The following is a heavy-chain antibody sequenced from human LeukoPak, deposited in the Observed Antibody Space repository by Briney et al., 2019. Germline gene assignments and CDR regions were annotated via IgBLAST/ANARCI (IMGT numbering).Heavy chain of an antibody. CDR1: GGSISSSHYY. D-gene: IGHD3-3*01. J-gene: IGHJ6*03. V-gene: IGHV4-39*01. Sequence: SETLSLTCTVSGGSISSSHYYWGWIRQPPGKGLEWIGTIYYSGTTYYNPSLESRVTISGDTSKNQFSLTLKSVTAADTAVYYCARQILDYYYYYIDVWGKGTTVTVSS. CDR3: ARQILDYYYYYIDV. CDR2: IYYSGTT.